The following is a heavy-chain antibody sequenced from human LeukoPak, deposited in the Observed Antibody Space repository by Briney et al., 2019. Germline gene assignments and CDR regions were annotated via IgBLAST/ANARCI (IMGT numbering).Heavy chain of an antibody. CDR1: DDSITVYY. CDR2: VDHTGST. Sequence: SETLSLTCSVSDDSITVYYWTWIRQPPGKGLEWIGYVDHTGSTNFNPSLNGRVTISVDTSKNQFSLKLSSVTAADTAVYYCASMPKYYYGSGSYTYYYYMDVWGKGTTVTISS. CDR3: ASMPKYYYGSGSYTYYYYMDV. D-gene: IGHD3-10*01. J-gene: IGHJ6*03. V-gene: IGHV4-59*01.